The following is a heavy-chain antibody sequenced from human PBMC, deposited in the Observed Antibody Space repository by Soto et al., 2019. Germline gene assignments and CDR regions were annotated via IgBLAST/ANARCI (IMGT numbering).Heavy chain of an antibody. Sequence: PSETLSLTCTVSGGSISSYYWSWIRQPPGKGLEWIGYIYYSGSTNYNPSLKSRVTISVDTSKNQFSLKLSSVTAADTAVYYCARDIGYCSGGSCYALGYFDYWGQGTLVTVSS. D-gene: IGHD2-15*01. CDR1: GGSISSYY. V-gene: IGHV4-59*12. CDR2: IYYSGST. CDR3: ARDIGYCSGGSCYALGYFDY. J-gene: IGHJ4*02.